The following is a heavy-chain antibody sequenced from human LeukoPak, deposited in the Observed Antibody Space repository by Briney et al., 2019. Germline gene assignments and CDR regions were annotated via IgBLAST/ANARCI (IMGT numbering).Heavy chain of an antibody. J-gene: IGHJ3*02. CDR3: ARVSATNAFDI. Sequence: PGGSLRLSCAASGFTFSSYSMNWVRQAPGKGLEWVSSISSSSSYIYYADSVKGRFTISRDIAKNSLYLQMNSLRAEDTAVYYCARVSATNAFDIWGQGTMVTVSS. CDR2: ISSSSSYI. D-gene: IGHD6-25*01. V-gene: IGHV3-21*01. CDR1: GFTFSSYS.